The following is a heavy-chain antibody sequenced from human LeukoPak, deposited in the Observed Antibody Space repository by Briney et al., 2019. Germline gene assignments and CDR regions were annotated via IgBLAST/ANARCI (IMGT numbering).Heavy chain of an antibody. CDR3: ARDKAYCSGGSCYAPVSDAFDI. V-gene: IGHV1-2*04. Sequence: ASVKFSCKASGYTFTGYYMHWVRQAPGQGLEWMGWINPNSGGTNYAQKFQGWVTMTRDTSISTAYMELSRLRSDDTAVYYCARDKAYCSGGSCYAPVSDAFDIWGQGTMVTVSS. CDR2: INPNSGGT. D-gene: IGHD2-15*01. J-gene: IGHJ3*02. CDR1: GYTFTGYY.